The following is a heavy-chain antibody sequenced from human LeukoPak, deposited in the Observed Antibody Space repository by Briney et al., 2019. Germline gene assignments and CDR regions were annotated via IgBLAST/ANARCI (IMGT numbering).Heavy chain of an antibody. J-gene: IGHJ4*02. CDR2: IWYDGSNK. V-gene: IGHV3-33*01. Sequence: PGGSLRLSCAASGFTFSSYGMHWVRQAPGKGLEWVAVIWYDGSNKYYADSVKGRFTISRDNSKNTLYLQMNSLRAEDTAVYYCASRYYGSGSYDYWGQGTLVTVSS. CDR1: GFTFSSYG. D-gene: IGHD3-10*01. CDR3: ASRYYGSGSYDY.